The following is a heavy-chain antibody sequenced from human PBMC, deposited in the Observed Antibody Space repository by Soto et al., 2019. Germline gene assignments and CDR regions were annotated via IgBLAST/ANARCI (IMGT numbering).Heavy chain of an antibody. V-gene: IGHV4-59*08. CDR1: GGSISSYY. CDR3: ARHVDFRSESDY. Sequence: SETLSLTCTVSGGSISSYYWSWIRQPPGKGLEWIGYIYYSGSTNYNPSLKSRVTISVDTSKIQFSLKLSSVTAADTAVYYCARHVDFRSESDYWGQGTLVTVSS. CDR2: IYYSGST. J-gene: IGHJ4*02. D-gene: IGHD3-3*01.